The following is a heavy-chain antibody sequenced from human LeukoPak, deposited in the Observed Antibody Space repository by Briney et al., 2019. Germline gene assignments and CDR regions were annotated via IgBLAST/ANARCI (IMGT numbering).Heavy chain of an antibody. J-gene: IGHJ4*02. Sequence: SDTLSLTCAVSGYSITSSSWWGWIRQPPGKGLEWIGYIYHSGTTYYNPSLQSRVTMSVDASKNQFSLKLSSVTAVDTAVYYCARKENVYYYFDYWGQGTLVTVSS. V-gene: IGHV4-28*01. CDR2: IYHSGTT. CDR1: GYSITSSSW. D-gene: IGHD3-10*01. CDR3: ARKENVYYYFDY.